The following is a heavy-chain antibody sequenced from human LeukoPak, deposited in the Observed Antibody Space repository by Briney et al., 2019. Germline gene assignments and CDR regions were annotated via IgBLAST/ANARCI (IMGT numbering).Heavy chain of an antibody. CDR3: ARSGHYYYYMDV. V-gene: IGHV1-69*05. J-gene: IGHJ6*03. CDR1: GGTFSSYA. Sequence: GASVKVSFKASGGTFSSYAISWVRQAPGQGLEWMGGIIPIFGTANYAQKFQGRVTITTDESTSTAYMELSSLRSEDTAVYYCARSGHYYYYMDVWGKGTTVTVSS. CDR2: IIPIFGTA.